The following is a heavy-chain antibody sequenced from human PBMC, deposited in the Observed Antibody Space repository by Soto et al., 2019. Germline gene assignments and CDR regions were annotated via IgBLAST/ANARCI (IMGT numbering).Heavy chain of an antibody. D-gene: IGHD3-10*01. J-gene: IGHJ5*02. CDR1: GYTFTGYY. Sequence: ASVKVSCKASGYTFTGYYMHWVRQAPGQGLEWMGWINPNSGGTNYAQKFQGWVTMTRDTSISTAYMELSRLRSDDTAVYYCARERIPMVRGNWFDPWGQGTLVTVLL. V-gene: IGHV1-2*04. CDR2: INPNSGGT. CDR3: ARERIPMVRGNWFDP.